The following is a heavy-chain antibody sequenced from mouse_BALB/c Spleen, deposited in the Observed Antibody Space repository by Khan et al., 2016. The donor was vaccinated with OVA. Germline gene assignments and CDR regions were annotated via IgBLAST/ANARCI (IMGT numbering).Heavy chain of an antibody. D-gene: IGHD1-1*02. V-gene: IGHV1-54*01. J-gene: IGHJ3*01. CDR3: ARGGYGSLAY. Sequence: VQLQESGAELVRPGTSVKVSCKASGYAFNNYMIEWVKQRPGQGLEWIGVLNPGRGDTKYHDKIKGKATLTADKSSNTPYMQLSNPTSEDAAVYFCARGGYGSLAYWGQGTLVTVSA. CDR2: LNPGRGDT. CDR1: GYAFNNYM.